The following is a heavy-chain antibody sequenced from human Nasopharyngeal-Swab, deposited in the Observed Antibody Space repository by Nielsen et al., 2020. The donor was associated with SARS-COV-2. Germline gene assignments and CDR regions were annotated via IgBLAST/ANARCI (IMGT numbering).Heavy chain of an antibody. CDR3: ARAIPAGSIAAGWWDYYYYCGMDV. CDR2: ISYDGSNK. D-gene: IGHD6-13*01. Sequence: GESLKISCAASGFTFSSYGMHWVRQAPGKGLEWVAVISYDGSNKYYADSVKGRFTISRDNSKNTLYLQMNSLRAEDTAVYYCARAIPAGSIAAGWWDYYYYCGMDVWGQGTTVTVSS. V-gene: IGHV3-30*03. J-gene: IGHJ6*02. CDR1: GFTFSSYG.